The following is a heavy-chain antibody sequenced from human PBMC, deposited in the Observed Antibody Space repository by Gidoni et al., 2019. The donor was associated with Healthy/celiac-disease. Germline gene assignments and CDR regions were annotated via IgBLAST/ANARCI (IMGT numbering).Heavy chain of an antibody. CDR2: INHSGST. D-gene: IGHD7-27*01. V-gene: IGHV4-34*01. J-gene: IGHJ4*02. CDR3: ASLETQTGDVVAY. Sequence: QVQLQQLGAGLLKPSETLSLTCAVHGGSFSGYYWSWIRQPPGKGLAWIGEINHSGSTNYNPSLKSRVTISVDTSKNQFSLKLSSVTAADTAVYYCASLETQTGDVVAYWGQGTLVTVSS. CDR1: GGSFSGYY.